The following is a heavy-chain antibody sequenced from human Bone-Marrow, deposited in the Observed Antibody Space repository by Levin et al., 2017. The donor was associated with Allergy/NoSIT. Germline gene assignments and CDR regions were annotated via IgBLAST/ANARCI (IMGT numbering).Heavy chain of an antibody. D-gene: IGHD3-3*01. CDR1: GFTFSSYG. CDR3: AQGFRFLQWLLRY. V-gene: IGHV3-30*18. Sequence: PGGSLRLSCEASGFTFSSYGMHWVRQAPGKGLEWVALISNDGDYKYYVDSVEGRFTISRDNSKNTVYLQMNSLRPEDTAVYYCAQGFRFLQWLLRYWGQGTLVTVSS. J-gene: IGHJ4*02. CDR2: ISNDGDYK.